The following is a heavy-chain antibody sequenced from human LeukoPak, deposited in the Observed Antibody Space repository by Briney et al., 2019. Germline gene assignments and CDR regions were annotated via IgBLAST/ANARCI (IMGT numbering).Heavy chain of an antibody. J-gene: IGHJ4*02. CDR3: ARTGYSSSWYFADRSPDFDY. D-gene: IGHD6-13*01. CDR2: IYYSGST. V-gene: IGHV4-39*07. Sequence: SETLSLTCTVPGGSISSSTYYWGWIRRPPGKGLEWIGSIYYSGSTYYNPSLKSRVTVSVDTSKNQFSLNLSSVTAADTAVYYCARTGYSSSWYFADRSPDFDYWGQGTLVTVSS. CDR1: GGSISSSTYY.